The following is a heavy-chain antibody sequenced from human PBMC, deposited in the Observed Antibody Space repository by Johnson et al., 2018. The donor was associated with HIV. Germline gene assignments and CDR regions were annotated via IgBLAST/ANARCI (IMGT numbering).Heavy chain of an antibody. CDR1: GFTFSSYA. D-gene: IGHD5/OR15-5a*01. J-gene: IGHJ3*02. V-gene: IGHV3-30*04. Sequence: VQLVESGGGVVQPGRSLRLSCAASGFTFSSYAMHWVRQAPGKGLEWVAVISYDGSNKYYADSVKGRFTISRDNSKNTLYLQMNSLRAEDTAVYYCATALVYDAFDIWGQGTMVTVSS. CDR3: ATALVYDAFDI. CDR2: ISYDGSNK.